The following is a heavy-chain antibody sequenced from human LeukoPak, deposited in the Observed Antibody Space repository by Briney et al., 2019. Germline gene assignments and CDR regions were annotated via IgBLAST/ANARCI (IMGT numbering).Heavy chain of an antibody. D-gene: IGHD6-13*01. CDR3: ARERSTINWYGTPDFDY. V-gene: IGHV3-20*01. J-gene: IGHJ4*02. Sequence: TGGSLRLSCAASGFTFDEYGMSWVRQVPGKGLEWVSGINRNGGTINYADSVKGRFTISRDSAKNSLYLQMNGLRAEDTALYHCARERSTINWYGTPDFDYWGQGTLVTVSS. CDR1: GFTFDEYG. CDR2: INRNGGTI.